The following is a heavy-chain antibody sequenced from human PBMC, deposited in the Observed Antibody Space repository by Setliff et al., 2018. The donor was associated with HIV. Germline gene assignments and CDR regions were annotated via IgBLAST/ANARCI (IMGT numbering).Heavy chain of an antibody. CDR3: VRVAAFSMSPSFYYYGMDV. CDR2: IDYTGDT. Sequence: SETLSLTCAVYGGDFTGRYWGWVRQPPGKGLEWIGEIDYTGDTNPNPSLKSRVSTSVDMSKEQFSLKLKSVTAADTAVYYCVRVAAFSMSPSFYYYGMDVWGQGTTVTVSS. J-gene: IGHJ6*02. D-gene: IGHD3-10*02. V-gene: IGHV4-34*01. CDR1: GGDFTGRY.